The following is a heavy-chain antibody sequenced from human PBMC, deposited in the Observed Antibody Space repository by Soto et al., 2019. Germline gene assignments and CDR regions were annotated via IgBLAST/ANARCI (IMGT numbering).Heavy chain of an antibody. CDR3: AREGQFAY. J-gene: IGHJ4*02. CDR1: GFIFSSYW. CDR2: IKQDGSET. Sequence: GGSLRLSCAASGFIFSSYWMSWVRQAPGKGLEWVANIKQDGSETYYVDSVKGRFTISRDNAKNSLYLQMNTLRAEDTAVYYCAREGQFAYWGQGTLVTVSS. V-gene: IGHV3-7*03. D-gene: IGHD3-10*01.